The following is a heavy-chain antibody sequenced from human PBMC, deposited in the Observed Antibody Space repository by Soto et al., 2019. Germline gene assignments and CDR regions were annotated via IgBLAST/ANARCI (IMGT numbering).Heavy chain of an antibody. CDR1: GGTFSNYV. CDR3: ARDMTRTVVPYFDF. J-gene: IGHJ4*02. CDR2: IIPISGAA. D-gene: IGHD1-7*01. Sequence: QVQLVQSGAEVNKPGASVKVSCKASGGTFSNYVVNWVRQAPGQGLEWMGRIIPISGAANYAQKFQGRVTITADKSTSTYYMELSSLRSEDTAVYYCARDMTRTVVPYFDFWGQGTLVTVAS. V-gene: IGHV1-69*06.